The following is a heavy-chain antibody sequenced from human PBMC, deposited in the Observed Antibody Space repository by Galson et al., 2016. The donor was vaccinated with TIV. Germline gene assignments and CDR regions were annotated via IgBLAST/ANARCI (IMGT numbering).Heavy chain of an antibody. Sequence: SVKVFCKASGGTFSTYTINWVRQAPGQGLQWLGRIIPVLGMTNYAQRLQGRVTITADRSTSTAYMELSSLRSDDTAVYYCARGDTGRHYEAYFDSWDQGTVVTVSS. CDR3: ARGDTGRHYEAYFDS. D-gene: IGHD3-3*01. J-gene: IGHJ4*02. CDR1: GGTFSTYT. V-gene: IGHV1-69*02. CDR2: IIPVLGMT.